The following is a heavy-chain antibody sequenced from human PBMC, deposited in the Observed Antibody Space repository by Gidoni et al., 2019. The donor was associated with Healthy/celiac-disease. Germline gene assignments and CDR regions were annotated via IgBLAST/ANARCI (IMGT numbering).Heavy chain of an antibody. CDR2: ISAYNGNT. Sequence: QVQLVQSGAEVKKPGASVKVSCKASGYTFTRYGTSGVRQAPGQGLEWMGWISAYNGNTNYAQKLQGRVTMTTDTSTSTAYMELRSLRSDDTAVYYCARDHDSSGYYYDYYYYGMDVWGQGTTVTVSS. CDR1: GYTFTRYG. CDR3: ARDHDSSGYYYDYYYYGMDV. V-gene: IGHV1-18*01. D-gene: IGHD3-22*01. J-gene: IGHJ6*02.